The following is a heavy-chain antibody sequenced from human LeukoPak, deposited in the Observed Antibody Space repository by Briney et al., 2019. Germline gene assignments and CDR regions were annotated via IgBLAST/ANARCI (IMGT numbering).Heavy chain of an antibody. CDR2: IYTSGST. Sequence: SETLSLTCTISGGSISSGSYYWSWIRQPAGKGLEWIGRIYTSGSTNYNPSLKSRVTISVDTSKNQFSLKLSSVTAADTAVYYCATRPYYDILTGYYVGAFDIWGQGTMVTVSS. D-gene: IGHD3-9*01. J-gene: IGHJ3*02. CDR1: GGSISSGSYY. CDR3: ATRPYYDILTGYYVGAFDI. V-gene: IGHV4-61*02.